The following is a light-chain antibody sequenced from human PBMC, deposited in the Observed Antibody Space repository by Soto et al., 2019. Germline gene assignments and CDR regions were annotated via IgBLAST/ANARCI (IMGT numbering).Light chain of an antibody. CDR2: KAS. V-gene: IGKV1-5*03. CDR1: ESISNC. Sequence: IHLTQSPSTLSAAXGDRVTISCRDSESISNCLAWYHQKTGKAXKLLIHKASTLESWVTSRFSGSGYGKEFNITISSLQPDDFATYECQQYSSFWTFGQGTKVDIK. CDR3: QQYSSFWT. J-gene: IGKJ1*01.